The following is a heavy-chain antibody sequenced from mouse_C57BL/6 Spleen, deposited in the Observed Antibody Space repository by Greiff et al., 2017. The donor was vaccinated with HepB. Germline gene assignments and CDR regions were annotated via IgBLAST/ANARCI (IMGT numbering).Heavy chain of an antibody. J-gene: IGHJ2*01. V-gene: IGHV1-72*01. Sequence: QVQLQQPGAELVKPGASVKLSCKASGYTFTSYWMHWVKQRPGRGLEWIGRIEPNSGGTKYNEKFKSKATLTVYNSSSTAYMQLSSLTSEDSAVYYCAGYYYGTPYLFDYWGQGTTLTVSS. CDR2: IEPNSGGT. D-gene: IGHD1-1*01. CDR3: AGYYYGTPYLFDY. CDR1: GYTFTSYW.